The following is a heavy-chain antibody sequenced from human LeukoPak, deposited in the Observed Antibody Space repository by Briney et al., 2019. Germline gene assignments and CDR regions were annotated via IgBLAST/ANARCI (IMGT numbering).Heavy chain of an antibody. J-gene: IGHJ5*02. CDR1: GYTFTSYG. Sequence: GASVKVSCKASGYTFTSYGISWVRQAPGQGLEWMGWISAYNGNTNYAQKLQGRVTMTTDTSTSTAYMELRSLRSDDTAVYYCARDLWYNISGNWFDPWGQGTLVTVSS. CDR3: ARDLWYNISGNWFDP. V-gene: IGHV1-18*01. CDR2: ISAYNGNT. D-gene: IGHD1-14*01.